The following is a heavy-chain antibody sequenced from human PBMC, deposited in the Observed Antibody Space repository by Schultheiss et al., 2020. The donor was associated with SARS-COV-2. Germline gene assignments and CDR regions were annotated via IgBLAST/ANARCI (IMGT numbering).Heavy chain of an antibody. V-gene: IGHV1-69*13. D-gene: IGHD3-22*01. J-gene: IGHJ6*02. CDR3: ARYAARNYYDSSGYLAPSGMDV. Sequence: SVKVSCKASGYTFTSYGISWVRQAPGQGLEWMGGIIPIFGTANYAQKFQGRVTITADESTSTAYMELRSLRSDDTAVYYCARYAARNYYDSSGYLAPSGMDVWGQGTTVTVSS. CDR2: IIPIFGTA. CDR1: GYTFTSYG.